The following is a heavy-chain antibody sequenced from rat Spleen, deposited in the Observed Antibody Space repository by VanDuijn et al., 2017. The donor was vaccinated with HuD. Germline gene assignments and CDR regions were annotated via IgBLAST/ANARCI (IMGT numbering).Heavy chain of an antibody. CDR2: IIYDGSRT. CDR3: ATYYYSSYIPLVY. CDR1: GFTFSDYN. J-gene: IGHJ3*01. Sequence: EVQLVESDGGLVQPGRSLKLSCAASGFTFSDYNMAWVRQAPKKGLEWVATIIYDGSRTYYRDSVEGQFTIPRDNAKNTLYLQMDSLRSEDTATYYCATYYYSSYIPLVYWGQGTLVTVSS. D-gene: IGHD1-2*01. V-gene: IGHV5S10*01.